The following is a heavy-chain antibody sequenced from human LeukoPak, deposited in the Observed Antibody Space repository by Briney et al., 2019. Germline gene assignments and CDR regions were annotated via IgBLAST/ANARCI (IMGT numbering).Heavy chain of an antibody. CDR2: MNPNSGNT. V-gene: IGHV1-8*01. CDR1: GYTFTIYD. J-gene: IGHJ4*02. D-gene: IGHD5-12*01. Sequence: EASVKVSCKASGYTFTIYDINWVRQGTAQGLEWMGWMNPNSGNTGYAQKFQGRVTMTRNTSISTAYMELSSLRSEDTAVYYCARHLGGYSGYDLDYWGQGTLVTVSS. CDR3: ARHLGGYSGYDLDY.